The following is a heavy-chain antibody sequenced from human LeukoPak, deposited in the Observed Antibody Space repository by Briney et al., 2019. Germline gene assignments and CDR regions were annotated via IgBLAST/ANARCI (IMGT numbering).Heavy chain of an antibody. Sequence: PGGSLRLSCAASGFRFSDYTMNWVRQAPGKGLEWVSSISISSTYIYYADSVRGRFTVSRDNAKNSLYLQMNSLRGEDAAVYYCARDLTRYSTSSWETMDVWGQGTTVTVSS. J-gene: IGHJ6*02. CDR2: ISISSTYI. V-gene: IGHV3-21*01. CDR3: ARDLTRYSTSSWETMDV. CDR1: GFRFSDYT. D-gene: IGHD6-6*01.